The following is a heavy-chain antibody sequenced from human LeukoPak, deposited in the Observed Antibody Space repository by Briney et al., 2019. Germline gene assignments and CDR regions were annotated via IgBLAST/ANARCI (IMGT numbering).Heavy chain of an antibody. D-gene: IGHD2-2*01. CDR1: GFTFSSYA. J-gene: IGHJ4*02. V-gene: IGHV3-30-3*01. CDR2: ISYDGSNK. CDR3: AKGLVVPAAMQYYFDY. Sequence: PGRSLRLSCAASGFTFSSYAMHWVRQAPGKGLEWVAVISYDGSNKYYADSVKGRFTISRDNSKNTLYLQMNSLRAEDTAVYYCAKGLVVPAAMQYYFDYWGQGTLVTVSS.